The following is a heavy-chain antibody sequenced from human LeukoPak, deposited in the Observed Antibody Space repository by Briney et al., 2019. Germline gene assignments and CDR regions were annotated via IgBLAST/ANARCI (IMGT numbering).Heavy chain of an antibody. J-gene: IGHJ4*02. CDR3: ARIKVTSDGAL. CDR1: GYTFTDYY. V-gene: IGHV1-2*02. Sequence: GASVKVSCNASGYTFTDYYIHWVRRAPGQGLEWMGRITPNSGGTIYAQTFQGRFTMTRDTSISTAYMELSRLRSDDTAVYYFARIKVTSDGALWGQGTLVTVSS. CDR2: ITPNSGGT. D-gene: IGHD5-18*01.